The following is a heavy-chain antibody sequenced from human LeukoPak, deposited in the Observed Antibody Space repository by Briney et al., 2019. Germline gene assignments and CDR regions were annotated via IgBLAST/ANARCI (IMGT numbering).Heavy chain of an antibody. CDR2: INPNSGGT. D-gene: IGHD2-15*01. J-gene: IGHJ4*02. CDR1: GYTFTGYY. Sequence: ASVKVSCKASGYTFTGYYMHWVRQAPGQGFEWMGWINPNSGGTNYAQKFQGRVTMTRDTSISTAYMELSRLRSDDTAVYYCARGSVVVAAYFDYWGQGTLVTVSS. CDR3: ARGSVVVAAYFDY. V-gene: IGHV1-2*02.